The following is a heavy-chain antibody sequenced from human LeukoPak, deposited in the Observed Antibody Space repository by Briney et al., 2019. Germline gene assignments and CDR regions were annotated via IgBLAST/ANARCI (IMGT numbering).Heavy chain of an antibody. D-gene: IGHD6-13*01. CDR1: GYTFTSYD. Sequence: ASVKVSCKASGYTFTSYDINWVRQATGQGLEWMGWMNPSSGNTGYAQKFQGRVTMTRNTSISTAYMELSSLRSEDTAVYYCARGNKARRGVIAAAGSRYYFDYWGQGTLVTVSS. V-gene: IGHV1-8*01. CDR2: MNPSSGNT. CDR3: ARGNKARRGVIAAAGSRYYFDY. J-gene: IGHJ4*02.